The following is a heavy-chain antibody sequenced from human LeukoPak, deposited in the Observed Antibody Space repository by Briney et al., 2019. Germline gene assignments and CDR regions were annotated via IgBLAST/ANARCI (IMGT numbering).Heavy chain of an antibody. D-gene: IGHD4-17*01. CDR3: ASSYGDYSSFDY. CDR1: GGSISSYY. J-gene: IGHJ4*02. CDR2: IYTSGST. Sequence: SETLSLTCTVSGGSISSYYWSWIRQPAGKGLEWIGRIYTSGSTNYNPSLKSRVTISVDTSKNQFSLKLSSVTAADTAVYYCASSYGDYSSFDYWGQGTLVTVSS. V-gene: IGHV4-4*07.